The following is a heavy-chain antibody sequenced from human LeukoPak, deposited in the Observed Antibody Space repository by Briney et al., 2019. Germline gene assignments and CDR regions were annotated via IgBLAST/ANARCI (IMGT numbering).Heavy chain of an antibody. CDR2: ISAYNGNT. D-gene: IGHD3-9*01. V-gene: IGHV1-18*01. CDR1: GYTFTSYG. CDR3: ARGADILTGYTVNFDY. Sequence: ASVEVSCKASGYTFTSYGISWVRQAPGQGLEWMGWISAYNGNTNYAQKLQGRVTMTTGTSTSTASMELRSLRSDDTAVYYCARGADILTGYTVNFDYWGQGTLVTVSS. J-gene: IGHJ4*02.